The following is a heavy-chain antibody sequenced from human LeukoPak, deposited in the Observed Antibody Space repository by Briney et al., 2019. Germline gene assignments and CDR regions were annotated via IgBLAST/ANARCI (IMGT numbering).Heavy chain of an antibody. Sequence: SETLSLTCAVYGVSFSGYYWSWIRQPPGKGLEWIGEINHSGSTNYNPSLKSRVTISVDTSKNQFSLKLSSVTAADTAVYYCARGRYYYDSSGYLLFDYWGQGTLVTVSS. D-gene: IGHD3-22*01. V-gene: IGHV4-34*01. CDR3: ARGRYYYDSSGYLLFDY. J-gene: IGHJ4*02. CDR2: INHSGST. CDR1: GVSFSGYY.